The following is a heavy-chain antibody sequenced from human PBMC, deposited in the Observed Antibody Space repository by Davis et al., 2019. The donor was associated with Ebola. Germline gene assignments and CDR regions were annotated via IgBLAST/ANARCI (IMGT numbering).Heavy chain of an antibody. CDR1: GFTFSSYD. D-gene: IGHD1-14*01. CDR3: ARDGPGAFDI. CDR2: ISSDGSKQ. J-gene: IGHJ3*02. V-gene: IGHV3-30*03. Sequence: PGGSLRLSCAASGFTFSSYDMHWVRQAPGKGLEWVAIISSDGSKQYHGDSVKGRFIISRDNSKDTLYLHLNSLRPEDTAMYYCARDGPGAFDIWGQGTMVTVSS.